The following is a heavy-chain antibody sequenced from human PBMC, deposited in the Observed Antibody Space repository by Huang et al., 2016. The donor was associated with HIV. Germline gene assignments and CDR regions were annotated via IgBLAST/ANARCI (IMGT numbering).Heavy chain of an antibody. V-gene: IGHV5-51*01. Sequence: EVQLVQSGAEVKKPGESLKISCKGSGYRFRSNWICWVRQMPGKGLEWMGIIYTGDSETRYSPSFQGQVTISADKSINTAYLQWSSLKASDTAMYYCARLIGSPSFYYGLDVWGQGTTVTVSS. CDR1: GYRFRSNW. J-gene: IGHJ6*02. CDR3: ARLIGSPSFYYGLDV. D-gene: IGHD3-10*01. CDR2: IYTGDSET.